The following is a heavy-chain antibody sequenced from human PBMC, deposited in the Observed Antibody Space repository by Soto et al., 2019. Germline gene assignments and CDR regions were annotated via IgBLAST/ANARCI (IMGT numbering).Heavy chain of an antibody. CDR3: ARDGGGYCSGGSCYHYYGMDV. CDR1: GGSISSYY. D-gene: IGHD2-15*01. Sequence: PSETLSLTCTVSGGSISSYYWSWIRQPAGKGLEWIGRIYTSGSTNYNPSLKSRVTMSVDTSKNQFSLKLSSVTAADMAVYYCARDGGGYCSGGSCYHYYGMDVWGQGTTVTVSS. CDR2: IYTSGST. J-gene: IGHJ6*02. V-gene: IGHV4-4*07.